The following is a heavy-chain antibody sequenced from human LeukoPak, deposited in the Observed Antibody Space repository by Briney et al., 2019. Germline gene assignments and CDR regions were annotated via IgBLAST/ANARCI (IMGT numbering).Heavy chain of an antibody. CDR3: AREYCTRTTCYFDY. Sequence: PSETLSLTCTVSGGSISSYYWSWIRQPPGKGLEWIGYIYYSGSTNYNPSLKSRVTISVDTSKNQFSLKLSSVTAADTAVYYCAREYCTRTTCYFDYWGQGTLVTVSS. J-gene: IGHJ4*02. V-gene: IGHV4-59*01. CDR1: GGSISSYY. CDR2: IYYSGST. D-gene: IGHD2-2*01.